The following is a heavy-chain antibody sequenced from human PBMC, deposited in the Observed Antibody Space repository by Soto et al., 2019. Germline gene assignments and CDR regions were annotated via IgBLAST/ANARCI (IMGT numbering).Heavy chain of an antibody. CDR3: AKDSMSGYDFWRGPTGAYYYGMDL. CDR1: GFTFSNYG. CDR2: ISGGGDIT. Sequence: HPGGSLRLSCAASGFTFSNYGMSWVRQAPGKGVEWVSGISGGGDITYNIDSVKGRVTISRDNSRNTLYLQMNSLRAEDTAVYYCAKDSMSGYDFWRGPTGAYYYGMDLRGQGPTGSVSS. V-gene: IGHV3-23*01. J-gene: IGHJ6*02. D-gene: IGHD3-3*01.